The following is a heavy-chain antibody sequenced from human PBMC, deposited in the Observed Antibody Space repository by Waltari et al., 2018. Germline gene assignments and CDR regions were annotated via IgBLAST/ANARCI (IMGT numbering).Heavy chain of an antibody. Sequence: EVQLVESGGGLVQPGGSLRLSCAASGFTFSSYEMNWVRQAPGNVLCWVSYISSSGSTIYYADSVKGRFTISRDNAKNSLYLQMNSLRAEDTAVYYCARDEPVAGTKFDYWGQGTLVTVSS. CDR3: ARDEPVAGTKFDY. V-gene: IGHV3-48*03. CDR1: GFTFSSYE. D-gene: IGHD6-19*01. CDR2: ISSSGSTI. J-gene: IGHJ4*02.